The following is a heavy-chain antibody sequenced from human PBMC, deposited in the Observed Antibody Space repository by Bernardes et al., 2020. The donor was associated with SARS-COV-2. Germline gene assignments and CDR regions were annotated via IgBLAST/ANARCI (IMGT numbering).Heavy chain of an antibody. D-gene: IGHD7-27*01. V-gene: IGHV4-31*03. Sequence: SETLSLTCTVSGVSLSAGGSYWTWIRQHPVKGLEWIGFIYGTGNTFYNPSLESRVIISLVTSKNQFSLKVTSVTAADTAVYYCARATIWGWGPFDYWGQGTPVTVSS. CDR3: ARATIWGWGPFDY. CDR1: GVSLSAGGSY. J-gene: IGHJ4*02. CDR2: IYGTGNT.